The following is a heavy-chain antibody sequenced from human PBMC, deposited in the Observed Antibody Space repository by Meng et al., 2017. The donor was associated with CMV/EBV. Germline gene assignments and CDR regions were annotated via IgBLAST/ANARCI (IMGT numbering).Heavy chain of an antibody. CDR2: MNPNSGNT. CDR1: GYTFTSYD. CDR3: ASGSSGDSSSSGFFDY. J-gene: IGHJ4*02. V-gene: IGHV1-8*03. D-gene: IGHD6-6*01. Sequence: ASVKVSCKASGYTFTSYDINWVRQATGQGLEWMGWMNPNSGNTGYAQKFQGRVTITRNTSISTAYMELSSLRSEDTAVYYCASGSSGDSSSSGFFDYWGQGTLVTVS.